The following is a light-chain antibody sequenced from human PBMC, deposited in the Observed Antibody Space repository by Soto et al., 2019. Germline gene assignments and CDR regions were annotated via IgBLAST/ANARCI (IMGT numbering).Light chain of an antibody. J-gene: IGLJ1*01. V-gene: IGLV2-14*02. CDR2: DVS. CDR1: SSDVGSYNL. Sequence: QSVLTQPASVSGPPGQSIVISCNGSSSDVGSYNLVSWYQQYPGKAPKLMIYDVSKRPSGVPDRFSGSKSGNTASLTISGLQAEDEADYYCSSYAGSNNSYVFGTGTKVTV. CDR3: SSYAGSNNSYV.